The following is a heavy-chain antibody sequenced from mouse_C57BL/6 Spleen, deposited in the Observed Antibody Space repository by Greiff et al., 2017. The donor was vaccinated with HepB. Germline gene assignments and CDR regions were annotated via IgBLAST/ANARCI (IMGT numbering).Heavy chain of an antibody. CDR2: IDPSDSYT. V-gene: IGHV1-59*01. CDR3: ARSYGSDWYFDV. D-gene: IGHD1-1*01. CDR1: GYAFSSSW. J-gene: IGHJ1*03. Sequence: QVQLQQSGPELVKPGASVKISCKASGYAFSSSWMHWVKQRPGQGLEWIGVIDPSDSYTNYNQKFKGKATLTVDTSSSTAYMQLSSLTSEDSAVYYCARSYGSDWYFDVWGTGTTVTVSS.